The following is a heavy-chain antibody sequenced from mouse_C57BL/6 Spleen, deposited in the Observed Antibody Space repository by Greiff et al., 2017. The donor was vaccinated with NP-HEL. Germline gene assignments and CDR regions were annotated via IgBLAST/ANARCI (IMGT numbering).Heavy chain of an antibody. V-gene: IGHV2-2*01. CDR3: ARNAYGYDWVYYAMDY. D-gene: IGHD2-2*01. CDR1: GFSLTSYG. J-gene: IGHJ4*01. CDR2: IWSGGST. Sequence: VQLQQSGPGLVQPSQSLSITCTVSGFSLTSYGVHWVRQSPGKGLEWLGVIWSGGSTDYNAAFISRLSISKDNSKSQVFFKMNSLQADDTAIYYCARNAYGYDWVYYAMDYWGQGTSVTVSS.